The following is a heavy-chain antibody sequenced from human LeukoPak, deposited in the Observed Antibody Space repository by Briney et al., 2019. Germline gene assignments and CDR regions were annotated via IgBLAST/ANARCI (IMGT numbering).Heavy chain of an antibody. J-gene: IGHJ5*02. CDR2: INPSGGST. CDR3: ARGGVGATVS. V-gene: IGHV1-8*02. Sequence: ASVKVSCKASGGTFSSYAISWVRQAPGQGLEWMGIINPSGGSTSYAQKFQGRVTMTRNTSISTAYMELSSLRSEDTAVYYCARGGVGATVSWGQGTLVTVSS. CDR1: GGTFSSYA. D-gene: IGHD1-26*01.